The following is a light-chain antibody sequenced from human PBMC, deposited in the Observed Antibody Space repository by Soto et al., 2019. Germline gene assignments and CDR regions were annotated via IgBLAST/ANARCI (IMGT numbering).Light chain of an antibody. V-gene: IGLV1-51*01. CDR2: DNN. CDR1: SSNIGNNY. Sequence: QSVLTQPPSVSAAPGQKVTISCSGSSSNIGNNYVSWYQQFPGTAPKLLIYDNNQRPSGIPDRFSGSKSGTSATLGITGLQTGDEADYCCGTWDSSLSGVVFGGGTKVTVL. CDR3: GTWDSSLSGVV. J-gene: IGLJ2*01.